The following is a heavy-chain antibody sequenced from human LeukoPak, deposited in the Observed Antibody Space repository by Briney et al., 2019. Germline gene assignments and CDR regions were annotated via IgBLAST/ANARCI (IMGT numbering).Heavy chain of an antibody. CDR1: GFTFSSDA. V-gene: IGHV3-23*01. CDR3: ANKPAGFDP. Sequence: GSLRLSCTSSGFTFSSDAMTWVRQAPGKGLEWVSGISGSGDGTYYADSVKGRFTISRDNSKNTLYLQMNSLRAEDTAVYYCANKPAGFDPWGQGTLVTVSS. CDR2: ISGSGDGT. D-gene: IGHD1-14*01. J-gene: IGHJ5*02.